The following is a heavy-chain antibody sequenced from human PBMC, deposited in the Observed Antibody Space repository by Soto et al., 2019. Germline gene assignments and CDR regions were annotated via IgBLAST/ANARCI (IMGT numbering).Heavy chain of an antibody. V-gene: IGHV1-18*01. D-gene: IGHD6-19*01. CDR2: ISAYNVNT. CDR1: GYTFTSYG. Sequence: QVQLVQSGAEVKKPGASVKVSCKASGYTFTSYGISWVRQAPGQGLEWMGWISAYNVNTNYAQKLQGRVTMTTDTSTSTAYMELRSLRSDDTAVYYCARTVGIAVAPTDGYFDYWGQGTLVTVSS. J-gene: IGHJ4*02. CDR3: ARTVGIAVAPTDGYFDY.